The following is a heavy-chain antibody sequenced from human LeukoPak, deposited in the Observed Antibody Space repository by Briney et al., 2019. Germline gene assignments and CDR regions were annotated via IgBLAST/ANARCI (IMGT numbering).Heavy chain of an antibody. D-gene: IGHD6-13*01. Sequence: SETLSLTCTVSGGSISSSSYYWGWIRQPPGKGLEWIGSIYYSGSTYYNPSLKSRVTISVDTSKNQFSLKLSSVTAADTAVYYCARRDSAAGLRPFDYWGQETLVTVSS. V-gene: IGHV4-39*01. CDR2: IYYSGST. CDR3: ARRDSAAGLRPFDY. J-gene: IGHJ4*02. CDR1: GGSISSSSYY.